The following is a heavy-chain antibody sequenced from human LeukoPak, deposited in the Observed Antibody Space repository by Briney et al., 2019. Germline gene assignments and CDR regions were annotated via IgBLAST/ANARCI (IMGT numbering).Heavy chain of an antibody. CDR1: GFTFSSYS. J-gene: IGHJ4*02. CDR3: ANSVTFGGALRGD. CDR2: ISSLSSTI. Sequence: GGSLRLSCAASGFTFSSYSMNWVRQAPGKGLEWVSYISSLSSTIYYADSVKGRFTISRDNAKNSLYLQMNSLRAQDTAVYYCANSVTFGGALRGDWGQGTLVTVSA. V-gene: IGHV3-48*01. D-gene: IGHD3-16*01.